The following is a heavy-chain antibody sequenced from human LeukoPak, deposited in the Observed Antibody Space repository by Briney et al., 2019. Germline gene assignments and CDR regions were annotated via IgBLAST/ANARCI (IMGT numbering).Heavy chain of an antibody. CDR1: GGSISSSNYY. D-gene: IGHD5-24*01. Sequence: SETLSLTCTVSGGSISSSNYYWDWIRQPPGKGLEWVGNIYYRESTFYNPSLRSRATITVDTSKNQFSLKLSSVPAADTAVYYCARQDGRGRPNAFDYWGQGILVTVSS. J-gene: IGHJ4*02. CDR2: IYYREST. CDR3: ARQDGRGRPNAFDY. V-gene: IGHV4-39*01.